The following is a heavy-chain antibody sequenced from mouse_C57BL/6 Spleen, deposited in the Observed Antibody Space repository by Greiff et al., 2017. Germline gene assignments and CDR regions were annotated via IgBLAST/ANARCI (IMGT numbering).Heavy chain of an antibody. V-gene: IGHV1-80*01. Sequence: VKLMESGAELVKPGASVKISCKASGYAFSSYWMNWVKQRPGKGLEWIGQIYPGDGDTNYNGKFKGKATLTADKSSSTAYMQLSSLTSEDSAVYFCAINWGDAMDYWGQGTSVTVSS. J-gene: IGHJ4*01. CDR2: IYPGDGDT. CDR3: AINWGDAMDY. CDR1: GYAFSSYW. D-gene: IGHD4-1*02.